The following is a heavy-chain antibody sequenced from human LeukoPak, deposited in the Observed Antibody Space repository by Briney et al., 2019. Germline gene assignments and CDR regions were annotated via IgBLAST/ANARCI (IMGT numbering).Heavy chain of an antibody. D-gene: IGHD5-24*01. J-gene: IGHJ4*02. CDR1: GFPFSSYS. Sequence: PGGALGLSWAAPGFPFSSYSKKWVRQAPGKGLEWGSSISSSSSYIYYADSVKGRFTISRDNAKNSLYLQMNSLRAEDTAVYYCARVEMATITDYWGQGTLVTVSS. V-gene: IGHV3-21*01. CDR3: ARVEMATITDY. CDR2: ISSSSSYI.